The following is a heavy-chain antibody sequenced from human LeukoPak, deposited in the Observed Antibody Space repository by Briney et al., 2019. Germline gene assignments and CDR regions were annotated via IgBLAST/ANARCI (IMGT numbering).Heavy chain of an antibody. V-gene: IGHV1-18*01. CDR1: GYTFTKYS. CDR2: ISGYNGKT. J-gene: IGHJ4*02. Sequence: ASVKVSCKASGYTFTKYSINWVRQAPGQGLEWMGWISGYNGKTNYAQKLQDRVTMTTDTSTSTAYMELRSLRSDDTAVYYCARNFHPGNWDYWGQGTLVTVSS. D-gene: IGHD1-14*01. CDR3: ARNFHPGNWDY.